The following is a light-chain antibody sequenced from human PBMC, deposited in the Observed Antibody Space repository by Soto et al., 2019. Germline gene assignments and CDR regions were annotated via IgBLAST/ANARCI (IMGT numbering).Light chain of an antibody. V-gene: IGKV3-20*01. CDR1: QSLTRD. J-gene: IGKJ1*01. CDR2: GAS. CDR3: HQHGGSPET. Sequence: VLTQSPATLSLSPGETATLSCMAIQSLTRDLAWYQQKPGQSPRLLIFGASNKATGIPDRFSGSGSGTEFILTISGLEPEDSGIYHCHQHGGSPETFGQGTKVDIK.